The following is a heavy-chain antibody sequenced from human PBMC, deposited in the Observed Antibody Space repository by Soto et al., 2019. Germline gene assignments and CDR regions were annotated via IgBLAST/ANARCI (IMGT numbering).Heavy chain of an antibody. V-gene: IGHV3-30*03. D-gene: IGHD3-16*01. CDR1: GVTFKDYG. Sequence: LRLFCGAPGVTFKDYGMHWVRQAPGKGLEWVAVISYDGKQTYYADSVKGRFTISKDKSKRTLFLQMNSLRVDDTAVYYCARDGWGSNWYFDLWGRGTLVTVSS. J-gene: IGHJ2*01. CDR2: ISYDGKQT. CDR3: ARDGWGSNWYFDL.